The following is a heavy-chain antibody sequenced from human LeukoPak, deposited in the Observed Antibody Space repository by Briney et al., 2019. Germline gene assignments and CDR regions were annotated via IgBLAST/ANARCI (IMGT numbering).Heavy chain of an antibody. CDR3: VSSEFLDY. Sequence: GGSLRLSCAASGFTFSSYAMHWVRQAPGKGLEYVSPICCNGGGTYYADSVKGRFTISRDNSKSTLYLQMSSLRAEDTAVYYCVSSEFLDYWGQGTLVTVSS. CDR1: GFTFSSYA. J-gene: IGHJ4*02. V-gene: IGHV3-64D*06. CDR2: ICCNGGGT. D-gene: IGHD3-10*01.